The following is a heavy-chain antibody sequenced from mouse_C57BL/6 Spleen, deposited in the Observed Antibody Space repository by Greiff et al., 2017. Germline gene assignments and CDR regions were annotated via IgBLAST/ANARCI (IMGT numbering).Heavy chain of an antibody. CDR1: GYTFTSYG. J-gene: IGHJ2*01. V-gene: IGHV1-81*01. Sequence: VQLQQSGAELARPGASVKLSCKASGYTFTSYGISWVKQRTGQGLEWIGEIYPRSGNTYYNEKFKGKATLTADKSSSTAYMELRSLTSEDSAVYFCARVGIITTVVATPFDYWGQGTTLTVSS. D-gene: IGHD1-1*01. CDR2: IYPRSGNT. CDR3: ARVGIITTVVATPFDY.